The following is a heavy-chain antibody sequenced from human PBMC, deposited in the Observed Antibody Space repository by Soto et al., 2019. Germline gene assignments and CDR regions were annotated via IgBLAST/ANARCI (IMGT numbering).Heavy chain of an antibody. D-gene: IGHD3-3*01. CDR1: GGSISSGDYY. CDR2: IYYSGST. V-gene: IGHV4-30-4*01. Sequence: SETLSLTCTVSGGSISSGDYYWSWIRQPPGKGLEWIGYIYYSGSTYYNPSLKSRVTISVDTSKNQFSLKLSSVTAADTAVYYCARGLRFFSFDYCGQGTLVPVSS. CDR3: ARGLRFFSFDY. J-gene: IGHJ4*02.